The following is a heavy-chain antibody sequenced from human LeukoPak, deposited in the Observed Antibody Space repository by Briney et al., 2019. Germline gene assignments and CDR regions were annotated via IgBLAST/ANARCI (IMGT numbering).Heavy chain of an antibody. J-gene: IGHJ3*01. CDR1: GFPFSSYA. CDR2: ISGSGDTR. D-gene: IGHD4-17*01. CDR3: ARDPNGDYIGAFEF. Sequence: GGSLRLSCAASGFPFSSYAMSWVRQAPGKGLEWVSAISGSGDTRYYAESVKGRLTISRDNSKNTLYLQMNSLRAEDTAQYFCARDPNGDYIGAFEFWGQGTGVTVSS. V-gene: IGHV3-23*01.